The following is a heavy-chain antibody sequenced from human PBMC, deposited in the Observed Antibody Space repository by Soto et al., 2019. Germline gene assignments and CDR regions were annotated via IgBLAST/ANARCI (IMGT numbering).Heavy chain of an antibody. CDR3: ARGIPSTGKVLAS. J-gene: IGHJ5*01. CDR2: IRLSGST. CDR1: DGSFNDYF. V-gene: IGHV4-34*01. D-gene: IGHD2-2*01. Sequence: SETLSLTCGVYDGSFNDYFWTWIRQPPGKGLEWIGEIRLSGSTYYNPSLESRVTISVDTSMSQFSLRVTSVTAADTAVYYCARGIPSTGKVLASLGQGTLVTVSS.